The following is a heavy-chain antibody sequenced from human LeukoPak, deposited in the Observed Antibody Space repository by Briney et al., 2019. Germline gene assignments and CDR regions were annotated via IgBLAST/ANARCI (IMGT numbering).Heavy chain of an antibody. CDR1: GGSISSYY. V-gene: IGHV4-59*12. J-gene: IGHJ4*02. CDR3: ATGGIITKYDY. Sequence: SETLSLTCTVSGGSISSYYWSWIRQPPGKGLEWIGYIYYSGSTNYNPSLKSRVTISVDTSKNQFSLKLSSVTAADTAVYYCATGGIITKYDYWGQGTLVTVSS. D-gene: IGHD3-10*01. CDR2: IYYSGST.